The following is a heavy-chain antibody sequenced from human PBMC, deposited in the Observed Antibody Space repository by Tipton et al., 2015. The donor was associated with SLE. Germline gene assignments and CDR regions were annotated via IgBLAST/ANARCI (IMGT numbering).Heavy chain of an antibody. Sequence: SLRLSCVAPGFNFSNYAMIWVRQALGKALEWVSGIYAGGKINVADSVRGRFSISRDNSRDTLYLQMNSLRTEDTAVYYCAKGGPVSRYFDWLLYPMDVWGQGTTVTVSS. V-gene: IGHV3-23*03. CDR3: AKGGPVSRYFDWLLYPMDV. CDR2: IYAGGKI. CDR1: GFNFSNYA. D-gene: IGHD3-9*01. J-gene: IGHJ6*02.